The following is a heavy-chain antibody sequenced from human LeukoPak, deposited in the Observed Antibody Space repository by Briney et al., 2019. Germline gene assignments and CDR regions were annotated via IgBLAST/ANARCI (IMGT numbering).Heavy chain of an antibody. V-gene: IGHV3-30-3*01. CDR3: ARDFEAAAEDY. J-gene: IGHJ4*02. D-gene: IGHD6-13*01. Sequence: GRSLRLSCAASGFTFSSYAMHWVRQAPGKGLEWVAVISYDGSNKYYADSVKGRFTISRDNARNSLYLQMNSLRAEDTAVYYCARDFEAAAEDYWGQGTLVTVSS. CDR2: ISYDGSNK. CDR1: GFTFSSYA.